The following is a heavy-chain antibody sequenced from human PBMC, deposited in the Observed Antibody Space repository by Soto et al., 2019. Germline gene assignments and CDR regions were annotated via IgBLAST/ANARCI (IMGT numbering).Heavy chain of an antibody. J-gene: IGHJ4*02. Sequence: EVQLVESGGGLVQPGGSLRLSCAASGFTFSDHYMEWVRQAPGKGLEWVGRIRNKANSYKTEYAGSVKGRFTIPRDDSSNSLYLQMNSLKTGDTAVFYCARYSGSYSRGLDYWGQGTPVIVSS. CDR1: GFTFSDHY. CDR2: IRNKANSYKT. D-gene: IGHD1-26*01. CDR3: ARYSGSYSRGLDY. V-gene: IGHV3-72*01.